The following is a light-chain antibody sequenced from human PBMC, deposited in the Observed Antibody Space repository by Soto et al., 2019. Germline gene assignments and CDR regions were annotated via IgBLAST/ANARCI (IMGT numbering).Light chain of an antibody. V-gene: IGLV2-11*01. CDR2: DVT. CDR1: NSDVGTYNY. CDR3: CSYAGSSSFRVL. Sequence: QSALTQPRSVSGSPGQSVTISCTGTNSDVGTYNYVSWYQQHPGKAPKLIIYDVTKRPSGVPDRFSRSKSGNTASLIISGLQAADEAEYYCCCCSYAGSSSFRVLFGGGTQLTVL. J-gene: IGLJ7*01.